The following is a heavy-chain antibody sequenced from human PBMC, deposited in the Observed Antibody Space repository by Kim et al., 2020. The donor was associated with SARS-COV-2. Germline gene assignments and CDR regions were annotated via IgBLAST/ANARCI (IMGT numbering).Heavy chain of an antibody. D-gene: IGHD4-17*01. CDR1: GYTFTSYG. CDR3: AGDTDYGDYTTGLGYYYYYYGMDV. Sequence: ASVKVSCKASGYTFTSYGISWVRQAPGQGLEWMGWISAYNGNTNYAQKLQGRVTMTTDTSTSTAYMELRSLRSDDTAVYYCAGDTDYGDYTTGLGYYYYYYGMDVWGQGTTVTVSS. V-gene: IGHV1-18*01. J-gene: IGHJ6*02. CDR2: ISAYNGNT.